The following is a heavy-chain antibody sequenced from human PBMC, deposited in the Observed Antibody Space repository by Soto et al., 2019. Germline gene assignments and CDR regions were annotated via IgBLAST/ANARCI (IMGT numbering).Heavy chain of an antibody. CDR1: GFTFSSYG. CDR3: AKDYCSGGSCYYFDY. Sequence: GGSLRLSCAASGFTFSSYGMHWVRQAPGKGLEWVAVISYDGSNKYYADSVKGRFTISRDNSKNTLYLQMNSLRAEDTAVYYCAKDYCSGGSCYYFDYWGQGTLVTVSS. J-gene: IGHJ4*02. CDR2: ISYDGSNK. V-gene: IGHV3-30*18. D-gene: IGHD2-15*01.